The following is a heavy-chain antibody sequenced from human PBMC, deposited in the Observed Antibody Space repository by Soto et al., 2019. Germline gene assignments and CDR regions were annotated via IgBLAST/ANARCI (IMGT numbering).Heavy chain of an antibody. CDR1: GFTFSNAW. CDR3: TTDHDYGDPLVDY. D-gene: IGHD4-17*01. J-gene: IGHJ4*02. V-gene: IGHV3-15*07. Sequence: EVQLVESGGGLVKPGGSLRLSCAASGFTFSNAWMNWVRQAPGKGLEWVGRIKSKTDGGTTDYAAPVKGRFTISRDDSKKTLYLQMNSLKTEDTAVYYCTTDHDYGDPLVDYWGQGTLVTVSS. CDR2: IKSKTDGGTT.